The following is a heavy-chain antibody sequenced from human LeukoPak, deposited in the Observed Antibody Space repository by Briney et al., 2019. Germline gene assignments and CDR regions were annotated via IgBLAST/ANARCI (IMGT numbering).Heavy chain of an antibody. CDR3: ARVGGGPEALFDY. V-gene: IGHV4-30-2*01. Sequence: SQTLSHTCTVSGGSISSGGYYWSWIRQPPGKGLEWIGYIYHSGSTYYNPSLKSRVTISVDRSKNQFSLKLSSVTAADTAVYYCARVGGGPEALFDYWGQGTLVTVSS. D-gene: IGHD1-14*01. J-gene: IGHJ4*02. CDR2: IYHSGST. CDR1: GGSISSGGYY.